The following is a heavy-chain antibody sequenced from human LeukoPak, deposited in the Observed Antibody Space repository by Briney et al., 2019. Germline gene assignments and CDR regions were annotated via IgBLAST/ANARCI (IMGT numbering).Heavy chain of an antibody. V-gene: IGHV4-34*01. D-gene: IGHD7-27*01. CDR1: GGSFSGYY. J-gene: IGHJ6*03. CDR3: ARDRKLGRLDYYYMDV. Sequence: SETLSLTCAVYGGSFSGYYWSWIRQPPGKGLEWIGEINHSGSTNYNPSLKSRVTISVDTSKNQFSLKLSSVTAADTAVYYCARDRKLGRLDYYYMDVWGKGTTVTVSS. CDR2: INHSGST.